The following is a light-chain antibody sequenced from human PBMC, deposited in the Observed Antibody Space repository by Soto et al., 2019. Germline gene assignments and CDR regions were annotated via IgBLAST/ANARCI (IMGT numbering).Light chain of an antibody. J-gene: IGKJ5*01. Sequence: DIQMTESPYSLSASVGDRVTITCQASQDISNYLKWYQQKPGKAPKLLIYAASSLQSGVPSRFSGSGSGTDFTLTISSLQPEDFATYYCQQSYCTPITFGQGTRLEIK. CDR2: AAS. CDR3: QQSYCTPIT. CDR1: QDISNY. V-gene: IGKV1-39*01.